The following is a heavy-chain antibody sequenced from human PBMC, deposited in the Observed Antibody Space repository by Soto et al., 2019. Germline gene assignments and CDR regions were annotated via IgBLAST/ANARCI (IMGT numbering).Heavy chain of an antibody. Sequence: GESLKLPCKGSGYSFAGYWITWVRQKPGKGLEWMGRIDPSDSQTYYSPSFRGHVTTSVTKSITTVFLQWSSLRASDTAMYYCARQIYDSDTGPNFQYYFDSWGQGTPVTVSS. V-gene: IGHV5-10-1*01. D-gene: IGHD3-22*01. CDR2: IDPSDSQT. J-gene: IGHJ4*02. CDR1: GYSFAGYW. CDR3: ARQIYDSDTGPNFQYYFDS.